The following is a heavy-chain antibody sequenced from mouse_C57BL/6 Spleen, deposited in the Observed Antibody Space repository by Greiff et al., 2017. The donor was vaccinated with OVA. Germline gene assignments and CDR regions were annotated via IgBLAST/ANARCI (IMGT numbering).Heavy chain of an antibody. CDR2: IYYSGTI. CDR3: ARDDGGAMDY. Sequence: EVHLVESGPGLVKPSQTVFLTCTVTGISITTGNYRWSWIRQFPGNKLECIGYIYYSGTITYTPSLTSRTTITRDTPKNQFLLEMNAVTAEDTATYYCARDDGGAMDYWGQGTSVTVSS. J-gene: IGHJ4*01. V-gene: IGHV3-5*01. CDR1: GISITTGNYR.